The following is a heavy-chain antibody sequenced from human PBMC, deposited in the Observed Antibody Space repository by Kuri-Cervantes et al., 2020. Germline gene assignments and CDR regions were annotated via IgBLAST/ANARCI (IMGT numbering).Heavy chain of an antibody. CDR3: ARDWGSGSYSPFPFDI. J-gene: IGHJ3*02. CDR1: GGSISSSSYY. D-gene: IGHD3-10*01. Sequence: GSLRLSCTVSGGSISSSSYYWGWIRQPPGKGLEWTGSLHYSGNTYHNPSLKSRLTISVDTSQNQFSLKLSSVTAADTAVYYCARDWGSGSYSPFPFDIWGQGTMVTVSS. V-gene: IGHV4-39*02. CDR2: LHYSGNT.